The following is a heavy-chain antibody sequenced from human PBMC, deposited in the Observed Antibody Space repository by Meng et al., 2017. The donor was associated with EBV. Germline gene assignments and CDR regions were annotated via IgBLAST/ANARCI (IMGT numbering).Heavy chain of an antibody. V-gene: IGHV1-46*01. CDR1: GYTFTSYY. D-gene: IGHD1/OR15-1a*01. J-gene: IGHJ4*02. CDR2: IIPAGGNT. Sequence: VRLVQFGAEVKKPGASVKVSCKASGYTFTSYYLHWVRQAPGQGLEWMGIIIPAGGNTNYAQKFRGRFTMTRDTSTSTVYMDLSILTSEDTAVYYCVRELVGGTFDYWGQGTLVTVSS. CDR3: VRELVGGTFDY.